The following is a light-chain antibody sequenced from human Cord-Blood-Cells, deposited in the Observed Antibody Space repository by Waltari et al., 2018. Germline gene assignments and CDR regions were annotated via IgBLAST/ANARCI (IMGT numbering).Light chain of an antibody. J-gene: IGKJ1*01. CDR1: QSISSW. Sequence: DLYMTQSHSTLSTSVGDRVTSTCRASQSISSWLAWYQQKPGKAPKLLIYKAASLESGVASRFSGSGSGTEFTLTISSLQPDDFATYYCQQYNSYWTFGQGTKVEIK. CDR2: KAA. V-gene: IGKV1-5*03. CDR3: QQYNSYWT.